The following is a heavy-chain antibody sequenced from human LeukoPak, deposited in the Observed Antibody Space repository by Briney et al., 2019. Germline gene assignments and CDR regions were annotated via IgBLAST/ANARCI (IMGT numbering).Heavy chain of an antibody. D-gene: IGHD2-15*01. CDR1: GGSIRSSSYY. CDR3: ARQECNGGSCYSRAIWFDP. CDR2: IYHTGTT. J-gene: IGHJ5*02. V-gene: IGHV4-39*01. Sequence: PSETLSLTCTVSGGSIRSSSYYWGWIRQPPGKGLEWIGSIYHTGTTYYSPSLKSRVTISVHTSKNQFSLKLSSVTAADTAVYYCARQECNGGSCYSRAIWFDPWGQGTLVTVSS.